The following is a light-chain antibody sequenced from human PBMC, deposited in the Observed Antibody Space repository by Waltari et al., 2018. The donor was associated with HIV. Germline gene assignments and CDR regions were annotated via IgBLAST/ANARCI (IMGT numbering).Light chain of an antibody. Sequence: QSVLTQPPSASGTPGQTVTISCSGSSADIGSNTVNWYKQLPGTAPKLLIYNTYQRPSGVPHRVAASQSGTSASLAISGLQSEDEADYYCAAWDDSMEGHVFGGGTKLTIL. V-gene: IGLV1-44*01. CDR1: SADIGSNT. CDR3: AAWDDSMEGHV. J-gene: IGLJ2*01. CDR2: NTY.